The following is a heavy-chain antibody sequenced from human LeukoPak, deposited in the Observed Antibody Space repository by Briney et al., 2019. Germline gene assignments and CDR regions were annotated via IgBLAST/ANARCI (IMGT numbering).Heavy chain of an antibody. V-gene: IGHV3-7*01. CDR3: ARDLDFYATDY. D-gene: IGHD2/OR15-2a*01. J-gene: IGHJ4*02. CDR1: GFSLSGYW. Sequence: GGSLRLSCAASGFSLSGYWMSWVRQAPGQGLEWAANIAKDGYWIHYADPVKGRFTISRDNAKNSLSLQMNSLRADDTAIYYCARDLDFYATDYWGQGTLVTVAS. CDR2: IAKDGYWI.